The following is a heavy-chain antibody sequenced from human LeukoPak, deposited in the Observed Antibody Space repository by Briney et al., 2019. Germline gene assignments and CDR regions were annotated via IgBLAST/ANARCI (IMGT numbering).Heavy chain of an antibody. CDR2: IDGSGTNT. CDR3: AKRSARPKPFDC. V-gene: IGHV3-23*01. J-gene: IGHJ4*02. Sequence: GGSLRLSSAGSGFTFSTYGMSWVRQAPGKGLEWVSAIDGSGTNTLYADSVKGRFTISRDNFKNTAYLQMSSLRAADTAIYYCAKRSARPKPFDCWAQGTLVTVSS. D-gene: IGHD6-25*01. CDR1: GFTFSTYG.